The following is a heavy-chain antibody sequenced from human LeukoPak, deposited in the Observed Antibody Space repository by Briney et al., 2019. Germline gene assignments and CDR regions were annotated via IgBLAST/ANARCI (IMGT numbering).Heavy chain of an antibody. CDR2: ISYNGTNK. Sequence: GGSLRLSCAASGFTFSNYAMHWVRQAPGKGLEWVAVISYNGTNKYYADSVKGRFTISRDNSKNTMYLQMNSLRAEDTAVYYCVRELPPVVSYYFDYWGQGTLVTVSS. D-gene: IGHD2-15*01. J-gene: IGHJ4*02. CDR3: VRELPPVVSYYFDY. CDR1: GFTFSNYA. V-gene: IGHV3-30-3*01.